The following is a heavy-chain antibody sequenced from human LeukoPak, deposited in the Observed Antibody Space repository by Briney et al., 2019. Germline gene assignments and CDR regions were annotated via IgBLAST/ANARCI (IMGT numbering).Heavy chain of an antibody. CDR3: ARGLRVATKRSAFDI. V-gene: IGHV1-46*01. CDR1: GYTFTSYY. CDR2: INPSGGST. Sequence: GASVKVSCKASGYTFTSYYMHWVRQAPGQGLEWMGIINPSGGSTSYAQKFQGRVTMTRDTSTSTVYMELSSLRSEDTAVYYCARGLRVATKRSAFDIWGQGTMVTVSS. J-gene: IGHJ3*02. D-gene: IGHD5-12*01.